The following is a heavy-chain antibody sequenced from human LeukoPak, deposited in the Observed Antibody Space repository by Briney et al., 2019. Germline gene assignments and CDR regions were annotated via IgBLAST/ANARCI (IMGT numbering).Heavy chain of an antibody. D-gene: IGHD1-26*01. CDR1: GGSISSYY. Sequence: KASETLSLTCTVSGGSISSYYWSWIRQPPGKGLEWIGYIYYSGSTNYNPSLKSRVTISVDTSKNQFSLKLSSVTAADTAVYYCARENLVGATIDYWGQGTLVTVSS. J-gene: IGHJ4*02. V-gene: IGHV4-59*01. CDR2: IYYSGST. CDR3: ARENLVGATIDY.